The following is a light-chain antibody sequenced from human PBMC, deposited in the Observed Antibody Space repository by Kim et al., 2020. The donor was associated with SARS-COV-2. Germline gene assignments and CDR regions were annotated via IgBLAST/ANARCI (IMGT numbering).Light chain of an antibody. V-gene: IGLV3-1*01. J-gene: IGLJ3*02. CDR2: KDS. CDR1: KLGDKY. CDR3: QAWDSSTAV. Sequence: LSPGQTASITCSGDKLGDKYACWYQQKPGQSPVLVIYKDSKRPSGIPERFSGSNSGNTATLTISGTQAMDEADYYCQAWDSSTAVFGGGTQLTVL.